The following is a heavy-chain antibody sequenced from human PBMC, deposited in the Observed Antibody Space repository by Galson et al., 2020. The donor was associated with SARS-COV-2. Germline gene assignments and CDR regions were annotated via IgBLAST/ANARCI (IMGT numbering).Heavy chain of an antibody. V-gene: IGHV3-49*04. CDR1: GLNFADYT. CDR2: IRRRDYGGAT. D-gene: IGHD1-26*01. Sequence: GGSLRLSCKASGLNFADYTWSWVRQAPGKGLEWVGFIRRRDYGGATETVASVRDRFTISRDDSKSVAYLQMNSLMTEDTAMYYCVNLGYSGSQWGQGTLVTVSS. J-gene: IGHJ4*02. CDR3: VNLGYSGSQ.